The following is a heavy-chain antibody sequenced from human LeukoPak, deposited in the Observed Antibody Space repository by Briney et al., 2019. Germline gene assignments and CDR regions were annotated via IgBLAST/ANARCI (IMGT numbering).Heavy chain of an antibody. V-gene: IGHV3-23*01. Sequence: PGGSLRLSCAASGFTFSSYAMSWVRQAPGKGLEWVSAISGSGGSTYYADSVKGRFTISRDNSKNTLHLQMNSLRAEDTAVYYCAKDPAPVGYFDYWGQGTLVTVSS. CDR3: AKDPAPVGYFDY. CDR1: GFTFSSYA. J-gene: IGHJ4*02. CDR2: ISGSGGST. D-gene: IGHD4-23*01.